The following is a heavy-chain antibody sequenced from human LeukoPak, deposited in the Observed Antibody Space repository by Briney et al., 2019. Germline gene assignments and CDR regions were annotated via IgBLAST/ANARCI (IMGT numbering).Heavy chain of an antibody. CDR2: INSDGSST. CDR1: GFTFSSYW. V-gene: IGHV3-74*01. CDR3: ARGTVVVPAAITVY. J-gene: IGHJ4*02. D-gene: IGHD2-2*01. Sequence: GGSLRLSCAASGFTFSSYWMHWIRQAPGKGLVWVSRINSDGSSTSYADSVKGRFTISRDNAKNTLYLQMNSLRAEDTAVYYCARGTVVVPAAITVYWGQGTLVTVSS.